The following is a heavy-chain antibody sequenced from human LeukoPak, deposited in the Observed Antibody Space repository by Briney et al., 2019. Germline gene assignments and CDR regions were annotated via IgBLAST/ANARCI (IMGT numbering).Heavy chain of an antibody. CDR1: GGSISSYY. Sequence: SETLSLTCTVSGGSISSYYWSWIRQPPGKGLEWIGYISYSGSTNYNPSLKSRVTMSVDTSKNQFSLRLSSVTAADTAMYYCASTIFGVGYNWLDPWGQGTLVTVSS. J-gene: IGHJ5*02. D-gene: IGHD3-3*01. CDR3: ASTIFGVGYNWLDP. CDR2: ISYSGST. V-gene: IGHV4-59*08.